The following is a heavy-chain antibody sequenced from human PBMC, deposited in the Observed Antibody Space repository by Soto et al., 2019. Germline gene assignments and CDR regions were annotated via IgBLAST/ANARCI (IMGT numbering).Heavy chain of an antibody. V-gene: IGHV3-30*18. CDR1: GFTFSSYG. CDR2: ISYDGSNK. CDR3: AKDRGITATNGPLDFDY. J-gene: IGHJ4*02. Sequence: SGGSLRLSCAASGFTFSSYGMHWVRQAPGKGLEWVAVISYDGSNKYYADSVKGRFTISRDNSKNTLYLQMNSLRAEDTAVYYCAKDRGITATNGPLDFDYWGQGTLVTVSS. D-gene: IGHD1-20*01.